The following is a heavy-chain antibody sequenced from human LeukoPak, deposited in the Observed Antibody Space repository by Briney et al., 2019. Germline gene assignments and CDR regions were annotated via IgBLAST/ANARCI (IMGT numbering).Heavy chain of an antibody. CDR3: AKQLGYCSDGSCYFPY. D-gene: IGHD2-15*01. CDR1: GFTFSRYW. CDR2: IKQDGSEK. V-gene: IGHV3-7*03. Sequence: GGSLRLSCAASGFTFSRYWMSWVRQAPRKGLEWVANIKQDGSEKYYADSVQGRFTISRDNSKSTLCLQMNSLRAEDTAVYYCAKQLGYCSDGSCYFPYWGQGTLVTVSS. J-gene: IGHJ4*02.